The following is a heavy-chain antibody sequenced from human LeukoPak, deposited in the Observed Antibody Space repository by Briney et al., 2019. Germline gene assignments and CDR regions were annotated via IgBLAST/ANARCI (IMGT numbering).Heavy chain of an antibody. Sequence: GGSLRLSCAASGFTFDDYAMHWVRQAPGKGLEWVSAISGSPGSTYYADSVKGRFTISRDNSKNTLYLQMDSLRAEDTAVYYCAKAIGDYIPQGFDCWGQGTLVTVSS. J-gene: IGHJ4*02. CDR3: AKAIGDYIPQGFDC. V-gene: IGHV3-23*01. CDR1: GFTFDDYA. D-gene: IGHD4-17*01. CDR2: ISGSPGST.